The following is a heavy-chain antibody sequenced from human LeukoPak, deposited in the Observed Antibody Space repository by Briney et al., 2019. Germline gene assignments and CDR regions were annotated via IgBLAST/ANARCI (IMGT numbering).Heavy chain of an antibody. CDR3: ARVPRGYCSGGSCYGWFDP. V-gene: IGHV3-48*01. Sequence: PGGSLRLSCAASGFTFSSYSMNWVRQAPGKGLEWVSYISSSSSTIYYADSVKGRFTISRDNAKNSLYLQMNSLRAEDTAVYYCARVPRGYCSGGSCYGWFDPWGQGTLVTVSS. CDR1: GFTFSSYS. J-gene: IGHJ5*02. D-gene: IGHD2-15*01. CDR2: ISSSSSTI.